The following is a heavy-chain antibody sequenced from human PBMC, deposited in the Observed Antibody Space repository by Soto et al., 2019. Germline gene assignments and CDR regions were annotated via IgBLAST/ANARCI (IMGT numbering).Heavy chain of an antibody. V-gene: IGHV1-18*01. J-gene: IGHJ5*02. CDR3: ARAERGVELPRGNWFDP. CDR2: ISAYNGNT. D-gene: IGHD1-7*01. CDR1: GYTFTSYG. Sequence: QVQLVQSGAEVKKPGASVKVSCKASGYTFTSYGISWVRQAPGQGLEWMGWISAYNGNTNYAQKLQGRVTMTTDTSTSKAHMELRSLRSDDTSVYYCARAERGVELPRGNWFDPWGQGTLVTVSS.